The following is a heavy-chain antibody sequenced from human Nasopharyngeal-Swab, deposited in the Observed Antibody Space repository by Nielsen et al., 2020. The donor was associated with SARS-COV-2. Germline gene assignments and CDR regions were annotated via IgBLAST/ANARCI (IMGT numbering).Heavy chain of an antibody. Sequence: GGSLRLSCAASGFTFSSYGMHWVRQAPGKGLEWVAVIWYDGSNKYYADSVKGRFTISRDNSKNTLYLQMNSLRAEDTAVYYCARDTRGSGDWLLYGAFDIWGQGTMVTVSS. CDR1: GFTFSSYG. CDR3: ARDTRGSGDWLLYGAFDI. D-gene: IGHD3/OR15-3a*01. CDR2: IWYDGSNK. V-gene: IGHV3-33*01. J-gene: IGHJ3*02.